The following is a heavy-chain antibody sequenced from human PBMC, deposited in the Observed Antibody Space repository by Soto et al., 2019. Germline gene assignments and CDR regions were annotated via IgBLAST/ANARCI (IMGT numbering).Heavy chain of an antibody. D-gene: IGHD1-7*01. Sequence: EVQLVESGGGLVQPGRSLRLSCAASGFTFDDYAMHWVRQAPGKGLEWVSGISWNSGSIGYADSVKGRFTISRDNAKNSLYLQMNSLRAEDTALYYCAKDGIRLELHDRSGWFDPWGQGTLVTVSS. V-gene: IGHV3-9*01. CDR2: ISWNSGSI. CDR1: GFTFDDYA. J-gene: IGHJ5*02. CDR3: AKDGIRLELHDRSGWFDP.